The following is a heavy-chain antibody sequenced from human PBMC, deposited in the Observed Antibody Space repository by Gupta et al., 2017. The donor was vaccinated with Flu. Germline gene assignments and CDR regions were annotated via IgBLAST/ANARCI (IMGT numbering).Heavy chain of an antibody. CDR1: GGSISSGGYY. CDR3: ANGMTTVTRGIYYYYGMDV. V-gene: IGHV4-31*03. D-gene: IGHD4-17*01. J-gene: IGHJ6*02. CDR2: IYYSGST. Sequence: QVQLQESGPGLVKPSQTLSLTCTVSGGSISSGGYYWSWIRQHPGKGLEWIGYIYYSGSTYYNPSLKSRVTISVDTSKNQFSLKLSSVTAADTAVYYCANGMTTVTRGIYYYYGMDVWGQGTTVTVSS.